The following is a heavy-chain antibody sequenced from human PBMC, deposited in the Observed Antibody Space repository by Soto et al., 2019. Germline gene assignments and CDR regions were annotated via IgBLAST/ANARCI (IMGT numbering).Heavy chain of an antibody. V-gene: IGHV3-21*01. CDR2: ISSSSSYI. J-gene: IGHJ6*02. Sequence: GGSLRLSCAASGFTFSSYSMNWVRQAPGKGLEWVSSISSSSSYIYYADSVKGRFTISRDNAKNSLYLQMNSLRAEDTAVYYCARNGYSSSWYHLGYYYYYGMDVWGQGTTVTVSS. CDR1: GFTFSSYS. CDR3: ARNGYSSSWYHLGYYYYYGMDV. D-gene: IGHD6-13*01.